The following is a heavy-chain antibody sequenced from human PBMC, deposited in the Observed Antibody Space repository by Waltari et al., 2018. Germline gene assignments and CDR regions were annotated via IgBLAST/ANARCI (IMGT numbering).Heavy chain of an antibody. CDR1: GFTFSSYS. Sequence: EVQLVESGGGLVQPGGSLRLSCSASGFTFSSYSLSWVRQGPGKGVEWVSNISNCRSGKYQADLCKGRFTISRDNAKNSLYLQVNSLRAEDTAVYYCAREYSSSSGKLFDYWGQGTLVTVSS. CDR2: ISNCRSGK. J-gene: IGHJ4*02. V-gene: IGHV3-48*01. D-gene: IGHD6-6*01. CDR3: AREYSSSSGKLFDY.